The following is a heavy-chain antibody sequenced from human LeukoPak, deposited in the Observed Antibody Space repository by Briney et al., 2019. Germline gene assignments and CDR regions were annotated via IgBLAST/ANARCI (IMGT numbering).Heavy chain of an antibody. J-gene: IGHJ3*02. V-gene: IGHV1-2*02. CDR1: GYTFTGYY. D-gene: IGHD2-2*01. CDR2: INPNSGGT. Sequence: ASVKVSCKASGYTFTGYYMHWVRQAPGQGLEWMGWINPNSGGTNYAQKFQGRVTMTRATSISTPYMELSRLRSDDTAVYYCASNIVVAYDAFDIWGQGTMVTVSS. CDR3: ASNIVVAYDAFDI.